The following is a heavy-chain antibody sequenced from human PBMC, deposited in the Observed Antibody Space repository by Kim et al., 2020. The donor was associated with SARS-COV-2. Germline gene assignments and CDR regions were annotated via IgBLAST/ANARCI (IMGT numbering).Heavy chain of an antibody. Sequence: SSSYIYYADSVKGRFTISRDNAKNSLYLQMNSLRAEDTAVYYCARQGMDVWGQGTTVTVSS. V-gene: IGHV3-21*01. J-gene: IGHJ6*02. CDR2: SSSYI. CDR3: ARQGMDV.